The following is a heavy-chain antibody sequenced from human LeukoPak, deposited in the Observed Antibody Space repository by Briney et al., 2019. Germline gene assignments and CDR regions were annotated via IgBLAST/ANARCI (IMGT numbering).Heavy chain of an antibody. Sequence: PSETLSLTCTVSGGSIGGSSYYWGWIRQPPGKGLEWIGTIYYSGTTYYNPSLKSRVTISVDTSKNQFSLKLSSVTAADTAVYYCARRSYSSGWDYYYYAMDVWGQGTTVTVSS. CDR1: GGSIGGSSYY. V-gene: IGHV4-39*01. J-gene: IGHJ6*02. CDR3: ARRSYSSGWDYYYYAMDV. D-gene: IGHD6-19*01. CDR2: IYYSGTT.